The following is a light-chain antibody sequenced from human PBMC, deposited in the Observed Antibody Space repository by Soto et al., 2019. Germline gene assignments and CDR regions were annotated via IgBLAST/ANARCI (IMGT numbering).Light chain of an antibody. Sequence: ENVLTQSPGTLSLSPGERATVSCRASQSITGSYLAWYQQTPGQAPRLLIYGASSRATGVPDRFSGSGSGTDFTLTISRLEPEDFEVYYCQQYYSIPLTFGGGTKVEIX. V-gene: IGKV3-20*01. J-gene: IGKJ4*01. CDR2: GAS. CDR1: QSITGSY. CDR3: QQYYSIPLT.